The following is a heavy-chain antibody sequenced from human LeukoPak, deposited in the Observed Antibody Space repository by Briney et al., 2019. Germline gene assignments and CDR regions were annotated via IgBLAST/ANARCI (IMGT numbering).Heavy chain of an antibody. CDR2: IRYDGSNK. Sequence: AGGSLRLSCAASGFTFSSYGMHWVRQAPGKGLEWVAFIRYDGSNKYYADSVKGRFTISRDNSKNTLYLQMNSLRAEDTAVYYCAKDRGYTIDYWGQGTLVTVSS. D-gene: IGHD2-2*02. CDR3: AKDRGYTIDY. J-gene: IGHJ4*02. CDR1: GFTFSSYG. V-gene: IGHV3-30*02.